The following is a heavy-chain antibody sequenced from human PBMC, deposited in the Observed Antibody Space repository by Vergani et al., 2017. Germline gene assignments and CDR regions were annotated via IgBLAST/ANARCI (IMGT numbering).Heavy chain of an antibody. CDR1: GYSFTSYW. Sequence: EVQLVQSGAEVKKPGESLKISCKGSGYSFTSYWIGWVRQMPGKGLEWMGIIYPGDSDTRYSPSFQGQVTISADKSISTAYLPWSSLKASDTAMYYCATRGGRELQIPIYYYYGMDVWGQGTTVTVSS. J-gene: IGHJ6*02. V-gene: IGHV5-51*03. D-gene: IGHD1-26*01. CDR3: ATRGGRELQIPIYYYYGMDV. CDR2: IYPGDSDT.